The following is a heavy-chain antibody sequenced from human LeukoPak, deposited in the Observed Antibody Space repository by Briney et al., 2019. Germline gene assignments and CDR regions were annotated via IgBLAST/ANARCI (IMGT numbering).Heavy chain of an antibody. V-gene: IGHV4-59*01. CDR1: GGSINNYY. Sequence: PSETLSLTCTVSGGSINNYYWSWIRQRLGKGLEGIGYIYYSGSTNYNPSLKSRVTISVDTSKNQFSLKLSSLTAADTAVYYCARHRGSGYPYFDYWGQGTLVTVSS. D-gene: IGHD3-22*01. CDR2: IYYSGST. J-gene: IGHJ4*02. CDR3: ARHRGSGYPYFDY.